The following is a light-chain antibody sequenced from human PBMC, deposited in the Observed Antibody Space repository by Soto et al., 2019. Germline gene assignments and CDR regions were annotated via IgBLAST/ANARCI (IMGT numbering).Light chain of an antibody. CDR1: QDISKY. J-gene: IGKJ4*01. CDR3: QQYENLPLT. Sequence: DIQLAQSPSSLSASVGDRVTIPCQASQDISKYLNWCQQKPGKAPKLLIYDASNLETGIPSRFSGSGSGTNFSLTITSLQPEDIATYYCQQYENLPLTFGGGTKVDIK. V-gene: IGKV1-33*01. CDR2: DAS.